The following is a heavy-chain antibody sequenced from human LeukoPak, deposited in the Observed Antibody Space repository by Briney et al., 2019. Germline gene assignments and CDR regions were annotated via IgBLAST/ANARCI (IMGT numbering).Heavy chain of an antibody. CDR2: INPNSGGT. V-gene: IGHV1-2*02. CDR1: GYTFTGYY. Sequence: ASVKVSCKASGYTFTGYYMHWARQAPGQGPEWMGWINPNSGGTNYAQKFQGRVTMTRDTSISTAYMELSRLRSDDTAVYYCARVGATTLGWFDPWGQGTLVTVSS. D-gene: IGHD1-26*01. CDR3: ARVGATTLGWFDP. J-gene: IGHJ5*02.